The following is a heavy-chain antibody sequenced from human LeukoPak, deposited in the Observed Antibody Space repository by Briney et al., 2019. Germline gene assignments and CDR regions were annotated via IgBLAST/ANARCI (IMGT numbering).Heavy chain of an antibody. Sequence: SETLSLTCTVSGGSISSSSYYWGWIRQPPGKGLEWIGSIYHSGSTNYNPSLKSRVTISVDKSKNQFSLKLSSVTAADTAVYYCARDLSGSYSLISRWGQGTMVTVSS. J-gene: IGHJ3*01. CDR1: GGSISSSSYY. V-gene: IGHV4-39*07. CDR2: IYHSGST. D-gene: IGHD1-26*01. CDR3: ARDLSGSYSLISR.